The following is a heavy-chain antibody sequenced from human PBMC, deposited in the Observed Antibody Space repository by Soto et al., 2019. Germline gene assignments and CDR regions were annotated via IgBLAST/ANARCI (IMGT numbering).Heavy chain of an antibody. CDR3: AREPHLDGDYALDY. D-gene: IGHD4-17*01. V-gene: IGHV1-69*13. J-gene: IGHJ4*02. CDR2: MIPIFGTA. Sequence: SVKVSCKASGGTFSSYAISWVRQAPGQGLEWMGGMIPIFGTANYAQKFQGRVTITADESTSTAYMELSSLRSEDTAVYYCAREPHLDGDYALDYWGQGTLVTVSS. CDR1: GGTFSSYA.